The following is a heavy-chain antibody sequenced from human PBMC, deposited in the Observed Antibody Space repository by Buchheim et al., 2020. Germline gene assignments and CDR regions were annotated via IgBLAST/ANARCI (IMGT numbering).Heavy chain of an antibody. CDR2: IYHSGST. Sequence: QLQLQESGSGLVKPSQTLSFTCAVSGGSISSGGYSWSWIRQPPGKGLEWIGYIYHSGSTYYNPSLKSRVTVSVDRSKNKFSLKLSSVTAADTAVYYCACYVVVPAAGWFDPWGQGTL. CDR1: GGSISSGGYS. J-gene: IGHJ5*02. D-gene: IGHD2-2*01. V-gene: IGHV4-30-2*01. CDR3: ACYVVVPAAGWFDP.